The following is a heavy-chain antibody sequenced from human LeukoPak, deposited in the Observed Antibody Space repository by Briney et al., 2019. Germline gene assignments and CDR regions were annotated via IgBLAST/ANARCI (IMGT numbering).Heavy chain of an antibody. CDR2: IKGETDGERT. D-gene: IGHD1-1*01. CDR3: SASGQHWDVFDY. CDR1: GFTFSNAW. Sequence: KPGGSLRLSCAASGFTFSNAWMSWVRQVPGKGLEWVGRIKGETDGERTEYAEPVKGRFTISRDDSKNTLYLQMNSLKTEDTAVYHCSASGQHWDVFDYWGQGTLVTVSS. V-gene: IGHV3-15*01. J-gene: IGHJ4*02.